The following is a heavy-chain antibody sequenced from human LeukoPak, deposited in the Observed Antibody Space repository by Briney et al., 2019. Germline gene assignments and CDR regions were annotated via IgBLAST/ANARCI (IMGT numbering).Heavy chain of an antibody. CDR2: IYLDEDK. J-gene: IGHJ4*02. D-gene: IGHD6-13*01. V-gene: IGHV2-5*02. CDR1: GFALATRGVG. CDR3: AHGLGSGRVAAAGSFDY. Sequence: SGPRLANPTQTLTLSCTFTGFALATRGVGGGWVRHTSGKALEWLALIYLDEDKRYRPSLKSRLTITKHTSKNQVVLIMTNVDPVDRATYCCAHGLGSGRVAAAGSFDYSRQGTLVTVSS.